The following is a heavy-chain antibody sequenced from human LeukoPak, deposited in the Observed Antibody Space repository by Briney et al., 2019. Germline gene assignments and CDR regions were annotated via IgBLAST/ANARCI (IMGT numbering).Heavy chain of an antibody. CDR1: GGTFSSYA. D-gene: IGHD6-6*01. J-gene: IGHJ2*01. Sequence: GSSVKVSCKASGGTFSSYAISWVRQAPGQGLEWMGGIIPIFGTANYAQKFQGRVTIIADESTSTAYMELSSLRSEDTAVYYCARIPRSTYSSSSGGPDWYFDLWGRGTLVTVSS. CDR2: IIPIFGTA. CDR3: ARIPRSTYSSSSGGPDWYFDL. V-gene: IGHV1-69*01.